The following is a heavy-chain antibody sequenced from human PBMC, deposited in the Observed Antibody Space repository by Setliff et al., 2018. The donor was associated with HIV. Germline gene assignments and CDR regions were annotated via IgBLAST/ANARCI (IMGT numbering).Heavy chain of an antibody. CDR2: ISGNGDSI. CDR1: GFTFSSYA. CDR3: ARGGPYSSSSDTYDF. D-gene: IGHD6-6*01. J-gene: IGHJ4*02. Sequence: GGSLRLSCSASGFTFSSYAIHWVRRAPGKGLQYVSSISGNGDSIYYADSVKGRFTISRDNSKNTLYLQMNSLRAEDTAIYYCARGGPYSSSSDTYDFWGQGTLVTVS. V-gene: IGHV3-64*04.